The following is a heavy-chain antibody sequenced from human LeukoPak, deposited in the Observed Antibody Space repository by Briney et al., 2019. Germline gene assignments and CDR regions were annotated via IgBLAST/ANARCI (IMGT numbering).Heavy chain of an antibody. V-gene: IGHV3-21*01. CDR1: GFIFSSYS. D-gene: IGHD3-16*02. CDR2: ISSSGTYI. J-gene: IGHJ6*03. CDR3: ARIVGYYYYMDV. Sequence: GGSLRLSCGASGFIFSSYSMNWVRQAPGKGLEWVSSISSSGTYIYYGDSVKGRFTISRDNAKNSLYLQMNSLRAEDTAVYYCARIVGYYYYMDVWGKGTTVTVSS.